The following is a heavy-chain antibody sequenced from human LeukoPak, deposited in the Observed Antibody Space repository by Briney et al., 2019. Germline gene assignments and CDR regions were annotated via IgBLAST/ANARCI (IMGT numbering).Heavy chain of an antibody. CDR3: ARVSRITMITD. CDR2: INWNGGST. CDR1: GFTFDDYG. D-gene: IGHD3-22*01. Sequence: SGGSLRLSCAASGFTFDDYGMTWVRQAPGKGLEWVSGINWNGGSTGYADSVKGRFTISRDNAKNSLYLQMNSLRAEDTAVYYCARVSRITMITDWGQGTLVTVSS. J-gene: IGHJ4*02. V-gene: IGHV3-20*04.